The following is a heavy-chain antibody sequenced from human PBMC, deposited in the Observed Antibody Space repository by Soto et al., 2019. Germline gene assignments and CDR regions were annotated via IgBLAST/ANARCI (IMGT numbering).Heavy chain of an antibody. J-gene: IGHJ3*02. CDR2: ILPIFGTA. CDR1: GGTFSSYA. D-gene: IGHD2-15*01. CDR3: AMGEPGVVVLAAYDAFDI. Sequence: QVQLVQSGAEVKKPGSSVKVSCKASGGTFSSYAISWVRQAPGQGLEWMGGILPIFGTANYAQKFQGRVTLTADKSTSTAYMELSSLRSEDTAVYYCAMGEPGVVVLAAYDAFDIWGQGTMVTVSA. V-gene: IGHV1-69*06.